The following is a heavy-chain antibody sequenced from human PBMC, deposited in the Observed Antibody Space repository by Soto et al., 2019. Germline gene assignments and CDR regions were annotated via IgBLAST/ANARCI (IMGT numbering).Heavy chain of an antibody. CDR1: GGTFSSYA. CDR3: ARDRGYCSGGSCYSGHVFDY. D-gene: IGHD2-15*01. CDR2: IIPIFGTA. V-gene: IGHV1-69*13. J-gene: IGHJ4*02. Sequence: ASVKVSCKASGGTFSSYAISWVRQAPGQGLEWMGGIIPIFGTANYAQKFQGRVTITADESTSTAYMELSSLRSEDTAVYYCARDRGYCSGGSCYSGHVFDYWGQGTLVTVSS.